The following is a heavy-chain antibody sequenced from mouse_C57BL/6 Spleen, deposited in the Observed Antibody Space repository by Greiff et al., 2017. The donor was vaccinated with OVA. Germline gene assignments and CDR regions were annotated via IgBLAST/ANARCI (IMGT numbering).Heavy chain of an antibody. V-gene: IGHV1-54*01. CDR2: INPGSGGT. Sequence: VQLQQSGAELVRPGTSVKVSCKASGYAFTNYLIEWVKQRPGQGLEWIGVINPGSGGTNYTEKFKGKATLTADKSSSTAYMQLSSLTSEDSAVYFCARRRYSFDYWGQGTTLTVSS. J-gene: IGHJ2*01. CDR3: ARRRYSFDY. CDR1: GYAFTNYL.